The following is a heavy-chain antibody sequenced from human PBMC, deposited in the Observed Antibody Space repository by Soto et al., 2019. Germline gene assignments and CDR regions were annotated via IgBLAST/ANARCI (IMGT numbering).Heavy chain of an antibody. J-gene: IGHJ6*02. Sequence: SETLSLTCTVSGGSIRSGAFYWSWIRQHPGKGLEWIGYIYSSGTTYYNPSLKSRVTISVDTSKNQFSLKLTSVTAADTAVYYCAATSYYYGSGSYYFSYYYGMDVWGQGTTVTVSS. V-gene: IGHV4-31*03. D-gene: IGHD3-10*01. CDR2: IYSSGTT. CDR3: AATSYYYGSGSYYFSYYYGMDV. CDR1: GGSIRSGAFY.